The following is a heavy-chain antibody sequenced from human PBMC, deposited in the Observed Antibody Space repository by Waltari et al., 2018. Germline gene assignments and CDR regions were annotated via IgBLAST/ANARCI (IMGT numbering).Heavy chain of an antibody. CDR3: AREPLTGDDY. J-gene: IGHJ4*02. CDR2: ISSSSSYI. CDR1: GFTFSGYS. D-gene: IGHD7-27*01. V-gene: IGHV3-21*01. Sequence: EVQLVESGGGLVKPGGSLRLSCAASGFTFSGYSMHWVRQAPGKGLEWVSSISSSSSYIYYADSVKGRFTISRDNAKNSLYLQMNSLRAEDTAVYYCAREPLTGDDYWGQGTLVTVSS.